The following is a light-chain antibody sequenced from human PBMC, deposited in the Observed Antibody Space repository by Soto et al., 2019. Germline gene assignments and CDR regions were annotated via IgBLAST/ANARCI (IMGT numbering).Light chain of an antibody. V-gene: IGKV3-15*01. CDR2: AAY. Sequence: EIVLTQSPGTLSLSPGERATLSCRASQSADSTYLAWYQQKPGQAPRLLIYAAYIRATGVPARFSGSGSGTEFTLTISSLQSEDFAVYYCQHYKTWPLAFGGGTKVEIK. CDR1: QSADSTY. J-gene: IGKJ4*01. CDR3: QHYKTWPLA.